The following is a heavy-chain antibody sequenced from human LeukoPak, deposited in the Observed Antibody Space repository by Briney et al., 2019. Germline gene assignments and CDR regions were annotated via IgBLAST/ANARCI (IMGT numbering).Heavy chain of an antibody. CDR3: ARGITGTGPRAFDI. V-gene: IGHV4-30-2*01. CDR1: GGSISSGGYY. D-gene: IGHD1-7*01. CDR2: IYHSGST. Sequence: PSETLSLTCTVSGGSISSGGYYWSWIRQPPGKGLEWIGYIYHSGSTYYNPSLKSRVTISVDRSKNQFSLKLSSVTAADTAVYYCARGITGTGPRAFDIWGQGTMVTVSS. J-gene: IGHJ3*02.